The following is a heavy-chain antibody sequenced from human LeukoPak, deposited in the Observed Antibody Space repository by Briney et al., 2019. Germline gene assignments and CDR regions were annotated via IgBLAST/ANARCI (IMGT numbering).Heavy chain of an antibody. CDR3: ARGGEYSYGYY. V-gene: IGHV3-21*01. D-gene: IGHD5-18*01. Sequence: GGSLRLSCSASGFTFSTYSMNWVRQAPGKGLEWVSSISSSSRYIYYADSVKGRFTISRDNAKNSLYLQMNSLRAEDTAVYYCARGGEYSYGYYWGQGTLVTVSS. J-gene: IGHJ4*02. CDR2: ISSSSRYI. CDR1: GFTFSTYS.